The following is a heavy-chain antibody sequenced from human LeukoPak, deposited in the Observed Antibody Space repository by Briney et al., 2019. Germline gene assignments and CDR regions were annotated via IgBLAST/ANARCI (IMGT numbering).Heavy chain of an antibody. D-gene: IGHD1-1*01. J-gene: IGHJ6*03. CDR1: GYTFTGYY. CDR3: ARGTYFYYYYYYMDV. V-gene: IGHV1-2*02. Sequence: GASVKVSCKASGYTFTGYYMHWVRQAPGQGLEWMGWINPNSGGTNYAQKFQGRVTMTRDTSISTAYMELSRLRSDDTAVYYCARGTYFYYYYYYMDVWAKGPRSPSP. CDR2: INPNSGGT.